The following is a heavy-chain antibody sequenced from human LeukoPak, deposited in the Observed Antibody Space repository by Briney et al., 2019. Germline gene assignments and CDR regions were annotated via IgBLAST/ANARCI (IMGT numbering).Heavy chain of an antibody. Sequence: GGSLRLSCAAPGFSFSSYSMNWVRQAPGKGLEWVAVIWYDGSNKYYADSVKGRFTISRDNSKNTLYLQMNSLRAEDTAVYYCAREYSSGWYSGFDYWGQGTLVTVSS. CDR3: AREYSSGWYSGFDY. J-gene: IGHJ4*02. V-gene: IGHV3-33*08. CDR2: IWYDGSNK. D-gene: IGHD6-19*01. CDR1: GFSFSSYS.